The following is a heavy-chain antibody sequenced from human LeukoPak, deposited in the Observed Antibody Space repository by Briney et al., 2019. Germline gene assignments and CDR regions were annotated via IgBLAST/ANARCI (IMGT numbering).Heavy chain of an antibody. D-gene: IGHD1-14*01. CDR1: GFTLSTYW. Sequence: GGSLRLSCAASGFTLSTYWMHWVRQAPGKGLVRVSRIESDGSSTSYADSVKGRFTISRDNAKNTLYLQMNSLRAEDTAVYYCARADRFDYWGQGTLVTVSS. V-gene: IGHV3-74*01. CDR3: ARADRFDY. J-gene: IGHJ4*02. CDR2: IESDGSST.